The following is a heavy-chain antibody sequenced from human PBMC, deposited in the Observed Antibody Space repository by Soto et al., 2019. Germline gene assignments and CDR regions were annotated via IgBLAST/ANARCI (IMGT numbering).Heavy chain of an antibody. CDR2: INPNSGGT. Sequence: ASVKVSCKASGYTFTGYYMHWVRQAPGQGLEWMGWINPNSGGTNYAQKFQGWVTMTRDTSISTAYMELSRLRSDDTAVYYCARDKGYSYGYSFFDYWGQGTLVTVSS. V-gene: IGHV1-2*04. CDR1: GYTFTGYY. CDR3: ARDKGYSYGYSFFDY. D-gene: IGHD5-18*01. J-gene: IGHJ4*02.